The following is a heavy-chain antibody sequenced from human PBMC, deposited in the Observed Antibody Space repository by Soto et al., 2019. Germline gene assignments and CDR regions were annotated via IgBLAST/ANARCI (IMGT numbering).Heavy chain of an antibody. J-gene: IGHJ6*02. D-gene: IGHD3-10*01. Sequence: SETLSLTCAVSGGSMSRGGQSWSWIRQPPGKGLEWLGFIYYTGSTYYNPSLKSRVTLSVDRSKNQFSLNLTSVTAADTAMYFCARAPPGPSPRLDVWGQGTTATVSS. CDR1: GGSMSRGGQS. CDR2: IYYTGST. CDR3: ARAPPGPSPRLDV. V-gene: IGHV4-30-2*01.